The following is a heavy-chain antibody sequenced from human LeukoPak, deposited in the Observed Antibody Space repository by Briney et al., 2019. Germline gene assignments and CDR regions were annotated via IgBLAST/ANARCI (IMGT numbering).Heavy chain of an antibody. D-gene: IGHD6-6*01. CDR3: ARSSSSSYY. J-gene: IGHJ4*02. V-gene: IGHV3-53*01. CDR2: IYSGGST. Sequence: PGGSLRLSCAASGFTFSSYAIHWVRQAPGKGLEWVSVIYSGGSTYYADSVKGRFTISRDNSKNTLYLQMNSLRAEDTAVYYCARSSSSSYYWGQGTLVTVSS. CDR1: GFTFSSYA.